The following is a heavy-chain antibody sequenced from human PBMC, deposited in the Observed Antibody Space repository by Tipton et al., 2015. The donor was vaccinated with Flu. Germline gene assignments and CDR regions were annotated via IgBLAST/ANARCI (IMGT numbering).Heavy chain of an antibody. D-gene: IGHD4-23*01. J-gene: IGHJ4*02. Sequence: QLVQSGAEVKKPSESLKISCKASGYTFTDYWIGWVRQMPGKGLEWMGLIWPDDSDTRYSPSFQGQVTISADKSISTAYLQWSSLKASDTAMYYCATVPLGADSHHHFDYWGQGTLVTVSS. V-gene: IGHV5-51*03. CDR3: ATVPLGADSHHHFDY. CDR1: GYTFTDYW. CDR2: IWPDDSDT.